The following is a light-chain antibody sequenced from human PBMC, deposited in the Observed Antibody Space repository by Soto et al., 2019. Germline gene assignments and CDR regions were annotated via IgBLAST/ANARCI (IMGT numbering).Light chain of an antibody. CDR3: QQFDDSVT. J-gene: IGKJ5*01. CDR2: DTS. Sequence: VRTQSPGSLSVSLGERATLSCRASQSVSIHLAWYQQKPGQAPRLLIYDTSTRATGIPARFSGSGSGTEFTLTISRLEPEDSAVYYCQQFDDSVTFGQGTRLEIK. V-gene: IGKV3-15*01. CDR1: QSVSIH.